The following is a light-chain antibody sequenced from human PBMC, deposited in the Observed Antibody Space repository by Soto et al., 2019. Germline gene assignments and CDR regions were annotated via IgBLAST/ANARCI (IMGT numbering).Light chain of an antibody. Sequence: EIVMTQSPATLALSPGDRATISCRASQSISSHLAWYQQKPGQAPRLLVYDASNRATGIPTRFTGSGSGTDSDLAISSREPEDEAVYYCQQCTNWPTEYTFGQGTRVEIK. J-gene: IGKJ2*01. CDR1: QSISSH. CDR3: QQCTNWPTEYT. CDR2: DAS. V-gene: IGKV3-11*01.